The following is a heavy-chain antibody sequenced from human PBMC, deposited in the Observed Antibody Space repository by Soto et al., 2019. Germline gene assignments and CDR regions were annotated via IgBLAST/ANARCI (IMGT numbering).Heavy chain of an antibody. CDR2: IKQDGSEK. J-gene: IGHJ4*02. V-gene: IGHV3-7*01. CDR1: GFSLSDCG. CDR3: ARDLFDY. Sequence: PGGSLRLSCVVSGFSLSDCGMHWVRQAPGKGLEWVANIKQDGSEKYYVDSVKGRFTISRDNAKDSLYLQMNSLRAEDTAVYYCARDLFDYWGQGTLVTVSS.